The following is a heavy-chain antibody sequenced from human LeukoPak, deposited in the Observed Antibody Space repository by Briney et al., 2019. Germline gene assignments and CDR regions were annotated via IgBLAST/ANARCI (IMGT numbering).Heavy chain of an antibody. D-gene: IGHD6-13*01. CDR1: GGSISSSNW. Sequence: PSGTLSLTCAVSGGSISSSNWWSWVRQPPGKGLEWIGSIYHSGSTYYNPSLKSRVTISVDTSKNQFSLKLSSVTAADTAVYYCAMDSSSWYYGMDVWGQGTTVTVSS. J-gene: IGHJ6*02. CDR2: IYHSGST. CDR3: AMDSSSWYYGMDV. V-gene: IGHV4-4*02.